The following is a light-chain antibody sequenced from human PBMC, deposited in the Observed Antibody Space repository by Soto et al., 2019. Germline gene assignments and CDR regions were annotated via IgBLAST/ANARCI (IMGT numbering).Light chain of an antibody. CDR1: SSDVGGYNY. CDR3: SSYTSSSTVV. V-gene: IGLV2-14*03. Sequence: QSALTHPASVSGSPGQSITISCTGTSSDVGGYNYVSWYQQHPGRAPKLMIYDVSNRPSGISNRFSGSKSGNTASLTISGLQADDEADYYCSSYTSSSTVVFGGGTKVTVL. J-gene: IGLJ2*01. CDR2: DVS.